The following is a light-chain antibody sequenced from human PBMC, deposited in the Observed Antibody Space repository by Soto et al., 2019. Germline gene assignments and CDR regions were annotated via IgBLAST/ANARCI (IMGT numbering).Light chain of an antibody. Sequence: EIVMTQSPATLSVSPGERATLSCRASQSFSSNLAWYQQKPGQPPRLLIYGAFNRAAGIPARFSGSGSGTDFTLTISSLEPEDSAVYYCQQRNIWPPVTFGQGTRLEIK. CDR2: GAF. CDR1: QSFSSN. V-gene: IGKV3D-15*01. CDR3: QQRNIWPPVT. J-gene: IGKJ5*01.